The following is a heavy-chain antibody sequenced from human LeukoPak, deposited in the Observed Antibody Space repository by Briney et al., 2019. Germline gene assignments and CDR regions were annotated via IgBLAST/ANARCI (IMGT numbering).Heavy chain of an antibody. D-gene: IGHD6-6*01. CDR3: ARRKARFEDTYYIDV. V-gene: IGHV7-4-1*02. Sequence: ASVKVSCKASGYTFTSYAMNWVRQAPGQGLEWMGWINTNTGNPTYAQGFTGRFVFSLDTSVSTAYLQISSLKAEDTAVYYCARRKARFEDTYYIDVWGKGTAVTVSS. CDR2: INTNTGNP. CDR1: GYTFTSYA. J-gene: IGHJ6*03.